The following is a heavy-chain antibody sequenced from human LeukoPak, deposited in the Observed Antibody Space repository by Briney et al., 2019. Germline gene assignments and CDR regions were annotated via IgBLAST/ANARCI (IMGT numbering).Heavy chain of an antibody. V-gene: IGHV1-18*01. J-gene: IGHJ4*02. Sequence: ASVKVSCKASGYTFNKHGISWVRQAPGQGLEWMGWISCYNGDTHYAQKFQGRVTLTTDTSTTTAYMDLRSLRSDDTALYYCARDPTNTSGRYAFFDYWGQGTPVTVSS. D-gene: IGHD6-19*01. CDR3: ARDPTNTSGRYAFFDY. CDR2: ISCYNGDT. CDR1: GYTFNKHG.